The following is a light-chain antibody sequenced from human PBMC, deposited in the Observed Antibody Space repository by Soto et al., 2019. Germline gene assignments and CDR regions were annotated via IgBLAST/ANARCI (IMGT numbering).Light chain of an antibody. CDR3: QQYNRLPRT. J-gene: IGKJ1*01. Sequence: EIVMTQSPATLSVSPGERATLSCRASQSVNSNLAWYQQKPGQAPRLLIYGASSRATCIPARFSGSGSGTEFPLTISSLRSEDFAVYYCQQYNRLPRTFGQGTKVEIK. CDR1: QSVNSN. CDR2: GAS. V-gene: IGKV3-15*01.